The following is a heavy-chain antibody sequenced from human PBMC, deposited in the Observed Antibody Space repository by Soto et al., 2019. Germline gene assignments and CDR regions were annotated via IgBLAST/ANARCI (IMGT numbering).Heavy chain of an antibody. J-gene: IGHJ5*02. Sequence: GGSLRLGCAASGVSFRTYTVNGFRQAPGKGLEWVSSITSSDYISYADSVKGRLTISRDNAKNSLFLQMNSLRADDTAVYYCARETEYSNGWTNWFDPWGKGTLVTSPQ. CDR1: GVSFRTYT. D-gene: IGHD6-6*01. CDR2: ITSSDYI. CDR3: ARETEYSNGWTNWFDP. V-gene: IGHV3-21*01.